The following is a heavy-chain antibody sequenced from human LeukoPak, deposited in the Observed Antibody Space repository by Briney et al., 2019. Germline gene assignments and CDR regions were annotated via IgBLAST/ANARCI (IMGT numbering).Heavy chain of an antibody. CDR2: ISSSSSTI. CDR1: GFTFSTYS. Sequence: TGGSLRLSCTASGFTFSTYSMNWVRQAPGKGLEWVSYISSSSSTIYYADSAKGRFTISRDNAKNSLYLQMNSLRDEDTAVYYCARASFQRWLQLGGDWGQGTLVTVSS. D-gene: IGHD5-24*01. CDR3: ARASFQRWLQLGGD. V-gene: IGHV3-48*02. J-gene: IGHJ4*02.